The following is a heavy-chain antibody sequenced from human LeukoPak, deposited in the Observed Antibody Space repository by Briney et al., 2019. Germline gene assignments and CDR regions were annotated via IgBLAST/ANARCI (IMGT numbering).Heavy chain of an antibody. CDR1: GGSFSGYY. CDR3: ARMTTVTTGNWYFDL. D-gene: IGHD4-17*01. J-gene: IGHJ2*01. Sequence: SETLSLTCAVYGGSFSGYYWSWIRQPPGKGLEWIGEINHSGSTNYNPSLKSRVTISVDTSKNQFSLKLSSVTAADAAVYFCARMTTVTTGNWYFDLWGRGTLVTVSS. V-gene: IGHV4-34*01. CDR2: INHSGST.